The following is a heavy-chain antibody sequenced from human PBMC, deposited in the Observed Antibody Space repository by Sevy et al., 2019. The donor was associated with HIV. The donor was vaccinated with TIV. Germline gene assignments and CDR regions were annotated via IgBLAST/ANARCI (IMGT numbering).Heavy chain of an antibody. Sequence: ASVKVSCKASGYTFTGYYIHWVRQAPGQGLEWMGWMNPNRGGTNYEQKFQGRVTMTRDKSISTAYMDLSRLRSDDTVVYYCAREGESIAVVDSGLPNWFDPWGQGTLVTVSS. D-gene: IGHD6-19*01. CDR3: AREGESIAVVDSGLPNWFDP. J-gene: IGHJ5*02. CDR1: GYTFTGYY. V-gene: IGHV1-2*02. CDR2: MNPNRGGT.